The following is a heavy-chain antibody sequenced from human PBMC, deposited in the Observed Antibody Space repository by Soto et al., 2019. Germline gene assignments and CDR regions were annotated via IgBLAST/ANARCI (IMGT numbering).Heavy chain of an antibody. J-gene: IGHJ6*01. CDR2: IIPMFGTT. V-gene: IGHV1-69*18. Sequence: QVQLVQSVADVKTPGSAVKVSCEYSGGTFNSYSINWVLQAPGQGLEWMGRIIPMFGTTDYAQRFQGRVTFSADESTTTDSMEVTNLTPKETAVYYCARAAVLTFTRFYDVAGCGQRTTVNVAS. CDR3: ARAAVLTFTRFYDVAG. D-gene: IGHD5-12*01. CDR1: GGTFNSYS.